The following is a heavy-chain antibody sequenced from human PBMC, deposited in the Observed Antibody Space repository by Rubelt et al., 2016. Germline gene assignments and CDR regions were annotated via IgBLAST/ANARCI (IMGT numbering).Heavy chain of an antibody. Sequence: QVQLVQSGAEVKKPGASVKVSCKASGYTFTGYYMHWVRQAPGQGLEWMGWINPNSGGTNYAQKLQGWVTVTRDTSISTAYMELSRLRSDDTAVYYCARDDSPYYYDSSGYYDYWGQGTLVTVSS. V-gene: IGHV1-2*04. CDR1: GYTFTGYY. CDR2: INPNSGGT. D-gene: IGHD3-22*01. J-gene: IGHJ4*02. CDR3: ARDDSPYYYDSSGYYDY.